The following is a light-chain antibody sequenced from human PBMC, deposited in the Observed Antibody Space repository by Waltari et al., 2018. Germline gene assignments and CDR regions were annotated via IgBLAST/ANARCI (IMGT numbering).Light chain of an antibody. CDR3: GSYRDISHVI. J-gene: IGLJ2*01. CDR1: SNDAGGFNY. CDR2: EVS. V-gene: IGLV2-14*01. Sequence: QSALTQPASVSGSPGQSITISCTGPSNDAGGFNYVSWYQQHPGKAPKLMIYEVSNRPSGVSNRFSGSRSGNTASLTISGLQAEDEANYYCGSYRDISHVIFGGGTKLAV.